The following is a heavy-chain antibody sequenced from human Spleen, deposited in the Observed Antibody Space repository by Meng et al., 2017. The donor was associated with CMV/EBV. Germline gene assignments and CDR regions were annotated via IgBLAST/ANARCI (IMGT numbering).Heavy chain of an antibody. Sequence: GESLKISCVGSDFTFTKYWMNWVRQTTGKGLEWVALIKKYVRERSYVDSVRGRFTVSRDNTKKSLYLQPDSLRAEDTGVYYCARDNFGKFDSWGQGTLVTVSS. CDR2: IKKYVRER. CDR1: DFTFTKYW. D-gene: IGHD1-1*01. J-gene: IGHJ5*01. V-gene: IGHV3-7*01. CDR3: ARDNFGKFDS.